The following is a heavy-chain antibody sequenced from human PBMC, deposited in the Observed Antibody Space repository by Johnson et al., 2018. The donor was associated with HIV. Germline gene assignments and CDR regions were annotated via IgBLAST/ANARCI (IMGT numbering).Heavy chain of an antibody. J-gene: IGHJ3*02. V-gene: IGHV3-30*18. CDR1: GFTVSSNY. CDR2: ISYDGTNK. CDR3: AKSPGKDHGGNSGAFDI. Sequence: QVQLVASGGGLVQPGGSLRLSCAASGFTVSSNYMSWVRQAPGKGLEWVAVISYDGTNKYYADSVKGRFTISRDNSKNTLYLQMNSLRVEDTAVYYCAKSPGKDHGGNSGAFDIWGQGTMVTVSS. D-gene: IGHD4-23*01.